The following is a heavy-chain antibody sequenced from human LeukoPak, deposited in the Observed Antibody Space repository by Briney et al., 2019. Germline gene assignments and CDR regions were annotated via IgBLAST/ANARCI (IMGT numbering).Heavy chain of an antibody. J-gene: IGHJ6*02. Sequence: PGGSLRLSCAASGFTFNNYGMHWVRQAPGKGLEWVAMISYDGSNTYYADSVKGRFTISRDNSKNTLYLQMNSLRAEDTAVYYCARSYDILTGHYYYGMDVWGQGTTVTVSS. CDR2: ISYDGSNT. D-gene: IGHD3-9*01. CDR1: GFTFNNYG. CDR3: ARSYDILTGHYYYGMDV. V-gene: IGHV3-30*03.